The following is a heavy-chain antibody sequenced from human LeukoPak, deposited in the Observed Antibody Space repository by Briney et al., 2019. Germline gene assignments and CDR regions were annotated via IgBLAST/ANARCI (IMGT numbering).Heavy chain of an antibody. Sequence: GGSLRLSCAASGFTFSSYAMHWVRQAPGKGLEWVAVISYDGSNKYYADSVKGRFTISRDNSKNTLYLQMNSLRAEDTAVYYCAKGGHFSWFDPWGQGTLVTVSS. V-gene: IGHV3-30-3*01. D-gene: IGHD1-26*01. CDR3: AKGGHFSWFDP. J-gene: IGHJ5*02. CDR2: ISYDGSNK. CDR1: GFTFSSYA.